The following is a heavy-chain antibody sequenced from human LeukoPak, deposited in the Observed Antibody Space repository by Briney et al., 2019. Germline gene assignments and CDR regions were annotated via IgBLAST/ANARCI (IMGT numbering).Heavy chain of an antibody. CDR1: GGSISSYY. CDR2: IYYSGST. D-gene: IGHD4-11*01. J-gene: IGHJ4*02. Sequence: SETLSLTCTDSGGSISSYYWSWIRQPPGKGLECIGYIYYSGSTNYNPSLKSRVTMSVDTSRNQFSLKLSSVTAADTAVYYCARYSNYCVDYWGQGTLVTVSS. CDR3: ARYSNYCVDY. V-gene: IGHV4-59*01.